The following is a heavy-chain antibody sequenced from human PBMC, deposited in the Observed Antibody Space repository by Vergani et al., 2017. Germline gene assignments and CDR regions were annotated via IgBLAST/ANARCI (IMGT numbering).Heavy chain of an antibody. CDR2: ISSSSSYI. Sequence: PGKGLEWVSSISSSSSYIYYADSVKGRFTISRDNAKNSLYLQMNSLRAEDTAVYYCARGGRSANNLFDPWGQGTLVTVSS. CDR3: ARGGRSANNLFDP. J-gene: IGHJ5*02. V-gene: IGHV3-21*01. D-gene: IGHD2-15*01.